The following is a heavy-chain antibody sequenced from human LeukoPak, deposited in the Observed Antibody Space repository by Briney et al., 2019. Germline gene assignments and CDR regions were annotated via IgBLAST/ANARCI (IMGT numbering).Heavy chain of an antibody. V-gene: IGHV3-23*01. Sequence: GGSLRLSCAASGFTFSSYAMSWVRQAPGKGLEWVSAISGSGGSTYYADSVKGRFTISRDNSKNTLYLQMNSLRAEDTAVYYCATLRIQSPDFDYWGQGTLVTVSS. J-gene: IGHJ4*02. CDR1: GFTFSSYA. CDR2: ISGSGGST. CDR3: ATLRIQSPDFDY. D-gene: IGHD5-18*01.